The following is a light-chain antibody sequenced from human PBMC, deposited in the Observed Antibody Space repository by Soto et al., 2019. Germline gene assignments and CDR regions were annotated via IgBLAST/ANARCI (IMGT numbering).Light chain of an antibody. J-gene: IGKJ5*01. Sequence: DVHLTQSPSFLSASVGDRVTITCLASQGISSYLAWYHQKPGKAPKLLIYAASTLQSGVPSRFSGSGSGTEFTLTISSLQPEDFATYYCQQLNSYPPITFGPGTRLEIK. CDR1: QGISSY. V-gene: IGKV1-9*01. CDR3: QQLNSYPPIT. CDR2: AAS.